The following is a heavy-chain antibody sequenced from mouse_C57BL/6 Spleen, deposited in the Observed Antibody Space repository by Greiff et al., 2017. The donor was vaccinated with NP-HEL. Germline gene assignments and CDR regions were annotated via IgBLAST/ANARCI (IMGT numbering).Heavy chain of an antibody. CDR1: GFTFSSYA. CDR3: AREGIFTTVVAFDY. Sequence: EVKLMESGGGLVKPGGSLKLSCAASGFTFSSYAMSWVRQTPEKRLEWVATISDGGSYTYYPDNVKGRFTISRDNAKNNLYLQMSHLKSEDTAMYYCAREGIFTTVVAFDYWGQGTTLTVSS. D-gene: IGHD1-1*01. J-gene: IGHJ2*01. V-gene: IGHV5-4*01. CDR2: ISDGGSYT.